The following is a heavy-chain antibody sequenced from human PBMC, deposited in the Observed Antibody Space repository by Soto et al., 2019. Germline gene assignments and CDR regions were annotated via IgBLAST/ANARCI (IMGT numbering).Heavy chain of an antibody. Sequence: GGSLRLSCAASGFTFSNYGMHWVRQTPGKGLEWVAIIWYDGTNEYFANSVKGRFTISRDNSKNTLSLQMNSLRAEDTAVYYCARDVGAARPQPMMYAMDVWGQGTTVTVSS. CDR3: ARDVGAARPQPMMYAMDV. J-gene: IGHJ6*02. CDR2: IWYDGTNE. V-gene: IGHV3-33*01. D-gene: IGHD6-6*01. CDR1: GFTFSNYG.